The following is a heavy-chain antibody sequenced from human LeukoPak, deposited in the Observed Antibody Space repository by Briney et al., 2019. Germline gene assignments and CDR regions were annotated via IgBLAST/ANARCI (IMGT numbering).Heavy chain of an antibody. CDR3: ARAFDYGSNSGYFDY. Sequence: GSSVKVSCKASGGTFSSYAISWVRQAPGQGLEWMGGIIPIFGTANYAQKFQGRVTITADESTSTAYMELSSLRSEDTAVYYCARAFDYGSNSGYFDYWGQGTLVTVSS. CDR1: GGTFSSYA. CDR2: IIPIFGTA. D-gene: IGHD4-23*01. J-gene: IGHJ4*02. V-gene: IGHV1-69*01.